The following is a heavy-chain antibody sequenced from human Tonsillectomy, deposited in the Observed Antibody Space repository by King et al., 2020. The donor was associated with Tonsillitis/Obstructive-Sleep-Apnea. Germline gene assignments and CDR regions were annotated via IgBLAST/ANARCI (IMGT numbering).Heavy chain of an antibody. J-gene: IGHJ6*02. CDR3: ARGGYYDFYGLDV. V-gene: IGHV4-31*03. D-gene: IGHD3-3*01. CDR1: GGSISSGGYY. CDR2: IYYSGSP. Sequence: VQLQESGPGLVKPSQTLFLTCTVSGGSISSGGYYWSWIRQLPGKGLEWIGYIYYSGSPYFNPSLTSRVTISVDTSKNQFSLKLSSVTAADTAVYYCARGGYYDFYGLDVWGQGTTVTVSS.